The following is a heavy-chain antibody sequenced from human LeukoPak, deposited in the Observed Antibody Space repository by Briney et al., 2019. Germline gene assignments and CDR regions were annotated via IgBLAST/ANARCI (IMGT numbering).Heavy chain of an antibody. D-gene: IGHD1-1*01. CDR3: ARGQTGTFIYYYYGMDV. CDR1: GFTFSSYS. J-gene: IGHJ6*02. Sequence: PGGSLRLSCAASGFTFSSYSMNWVRQAPGKGLEWVSYISSSSSTIYYADSVKGRFTISRDNSKNTLYLQMNSLRAEDTAVYYCARGQTGTFIYYYYGMDVWGQGTTVTVSS. CDR2: ISSSSSTI. V-gene: IGHV3-48*01.